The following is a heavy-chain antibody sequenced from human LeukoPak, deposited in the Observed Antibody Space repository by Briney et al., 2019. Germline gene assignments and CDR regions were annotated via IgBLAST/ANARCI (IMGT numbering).Heavy chain of an antibody. J-gene: IGHJ6*02. Sequence: SETLSLTCTVYGGSIRDSYWNWIRLPAGRGLEWIGRSYTTGSASYNPSLKSRVTMSFDMSSNQFSLRLTSVTAADTAVYFCARGELIRGVLARSPRPRLYYGMDVWGQGTTVIVSS. CDR2: SYTTGSA. CDR3: ARGELIRGVLARSPRPRLYYGMDV. CDR1: GGSIRDSY. V-gene: IGHV4-4*07. D-gene: IGHD3-10*01.